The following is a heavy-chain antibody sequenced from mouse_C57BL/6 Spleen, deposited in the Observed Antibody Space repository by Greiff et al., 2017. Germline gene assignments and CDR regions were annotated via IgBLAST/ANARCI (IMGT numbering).Heavy chain of an antibody. D-gene: IGHD1-1*01. V-gene: IGHV1-42*01. J-gene: IGHJ2*01. Sequence: VQLQQSGPELVKPGASVKISCKASGYSFTGYYMNWVKQSPEKGLEWIGEINPSTGGTTYNQKFKAKATLTVDTSSSTAYMQLKSLTSQDSAVYYCARGGSSYYGSSYAYYFDYWGQGTTLTAAS. CDR1: GYSFTGYY. CDR2: INPSTGGT. CDR3: ARGGSSYYGSSYAYYFDY.